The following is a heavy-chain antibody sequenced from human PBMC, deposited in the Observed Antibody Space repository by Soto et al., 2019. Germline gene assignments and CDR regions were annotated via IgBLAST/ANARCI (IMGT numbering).Heavy chain of an antibody. V-gene: IGHV1-18*01. J-gene: IGHJ6*02. Sequence: QGQLVQSGAEVKKPGASVKVSCKASGYTFTRYGISWVRQAPGQGLEWMGWISGYNGDTNYAQKFQCRDTMTIDTSTSTAYMELRSLTSDDTAVYYCAKNGQPPYYYYCMDVWGQGTTVTVSS. CDR1: GYTFTRYG. D-gene: IGHD2-8*01. CDR2: ISGYNGDT. CDR3: AKNGQPPYYYYCMDV.